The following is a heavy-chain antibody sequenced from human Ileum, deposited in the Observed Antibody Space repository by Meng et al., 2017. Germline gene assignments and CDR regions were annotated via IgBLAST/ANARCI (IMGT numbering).Heavy chain of an antibody. V-gene: IGHV3-33*08. J-gene: IGHJ4*02. CDR3: ATDRGGSPFDY. CDR1: GFSFRSYG. CDR2: IWADGNTK. Sequence: QLHLVESGGGVVQPGRSLRLAVAASGFSFRSYGMHWVRQAPGKGLEWVAVIWADGNTKDYADSVKGRFTISRDNSKNTLYLQMSSLRAEDTAVYYCATDRGGSPFDYWGQGTLVTVSS. D-gene: IGHD2-15*01.